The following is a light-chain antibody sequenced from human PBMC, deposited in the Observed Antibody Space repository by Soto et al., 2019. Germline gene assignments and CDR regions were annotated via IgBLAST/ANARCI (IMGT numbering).Light chain of an antibody. Sequence: QSVLSQPHSVSGSPGQSVTVSCTGTSSDVGTFNYVSWYQLHPGEAPKLIIYDVTERPSGVPDRFSGSRSGNTASLTISGLQAEDEADYHCCAYAGSSALLFGGGTKLTVL. CDR1: SSDVGTFNY. CDR3: CAYAGSSALL. CDR2: DVT. J-gene: IGLJ2*01. V-gene: IGLV2-11*01.